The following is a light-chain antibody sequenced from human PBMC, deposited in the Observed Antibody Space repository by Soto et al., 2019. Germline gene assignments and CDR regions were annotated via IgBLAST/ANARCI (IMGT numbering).Light chain of an antibody. V-gene: IGKV3-11*01. CDR1: QSVSSY. CDR3: QQRSNWPRT. Sequence: EIVLTQSPATLSLSPGERATLSCMSSQSVSSYLAWYQQTPGQAPRLLIYDASNRATGIPARFSGRGSGTDFNLTISRLEPVDVAVDDCQQRSNWPRTFGQGTKVEI. CDR2: DAS. J-gene: IGKJ1*01.